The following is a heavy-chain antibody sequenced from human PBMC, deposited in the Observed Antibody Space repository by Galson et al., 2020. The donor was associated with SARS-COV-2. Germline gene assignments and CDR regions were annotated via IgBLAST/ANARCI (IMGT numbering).Heavy chain of an antibody. CDR2: INPNRGGT. D-gene: IGHD2-15*01. CDR1: GYTFTGYY. J-gene: IGHJ6*02. V-gene: IGHV1-2*02. CDR3: ARVGRSGYCSGGSCYEPYYYYGMDV. Sequence: GESLKISCKASGYTFTGYYMHWVRQAPGQGLEWMGWINPNRGGTNYAQKFQGRVTMTRDTSISTAYMELSRLRSDDTAVYYCARVGRSGYCSGGSCYEPYYYYGMDVWGQGTTVTVSS.